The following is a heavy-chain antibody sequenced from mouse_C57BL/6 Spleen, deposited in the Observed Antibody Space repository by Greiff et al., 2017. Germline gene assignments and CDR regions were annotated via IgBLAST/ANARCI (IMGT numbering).Heavy chain of an antibody. J-gene: IGHJ2*01. CDR1: GYTFTSYW. D-gene: IGHD2-3*01. V-gene: IGHV1-59*01. CDR3: ARDDGYYSY. CDR2: IDPSDSYT. Sequence: VQLQQPGAELVRPGTSVKLSCKASGYTFTSYWMHWVKQRPGQGLEWIGVIDPSDSYTNYNQKFKGKATLTVDTSSSTAYMQLSSLTSEDSAVYDCARDDGYYSYWGQGTTLTVSS.